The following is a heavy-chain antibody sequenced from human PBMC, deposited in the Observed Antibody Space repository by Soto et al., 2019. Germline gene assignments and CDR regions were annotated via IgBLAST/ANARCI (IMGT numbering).Heavy chain of an antibody. Sequence: ASVKVSCKASGYTFTSYAIHWVRQAPGQRLEWMGWINAGNGNTKYSQKFQGRVTITRDTSASTAYMELSSLRSEDTAVYYCARGAGSGWDDAFDIWGQGTMVTVSS. CDR3: ARGAGSGWDDAFDI. CDR1: GYTFTSYA. J-gene: IGHJ3*02. D-gene: IGHD6-19*01. V-gene: IGHV1-3*01. CDR2: INAGNGNT.